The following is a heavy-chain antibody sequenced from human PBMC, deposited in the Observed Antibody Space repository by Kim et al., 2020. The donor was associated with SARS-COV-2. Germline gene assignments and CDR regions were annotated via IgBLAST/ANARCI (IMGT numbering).Heavy chain of an antibody. D-gene: IGHD7-27*01. J-gene: IGHJ4*02. Sequence: YSRTFQGRDTITRDTAASTAYMELSSLRSEDTAVYYCARAEANWGEYFDYWGQGTLVTVSS. CDR3: ARAEANWGEYFDY. V-gene: IGHV1-3*01.